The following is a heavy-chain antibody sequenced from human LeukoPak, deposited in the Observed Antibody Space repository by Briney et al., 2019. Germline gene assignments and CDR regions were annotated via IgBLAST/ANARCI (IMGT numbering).Heavy chain of an antibody. CDR2: ISGDGGST. CDR3: AKDIPYYYDSSGSLDDY. J-gene: IGHJ4*02. CDR1: GFTFDDYA. D-gene: IGHD3-22*01. V-gene: IGHV3-43*02. Sequence: GGSLRLSCAASGFTFDDYAMHWVRQAPGKGLEWVSLISGDGGSTYYADSVKGRFTISRDNSKNSLYPQMNSLRTEDTALYYCAKDIPYYYDSSGSLDDYWGQGTLVTVSS.